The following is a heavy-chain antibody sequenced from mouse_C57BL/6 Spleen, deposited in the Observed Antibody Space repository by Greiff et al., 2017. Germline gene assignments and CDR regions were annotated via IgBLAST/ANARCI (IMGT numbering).Heavy chain of an antibody. CDR2: IDPSDSYT. Sequence: QVQLQQPGAELVMPGASVKLSCKASGYTFTSYWMHWVKQRPGQGLEWIGEIDPSDSYTNYNQQFKGKSTLTVDKSSSTAYMQLSSLTSEDSAVYYCARRAGYLDYWGQGTTLTVSS. CDR1: GYTFTSYW. CDR3: ARRAGYLDY. J-gene: IGHJ2*01. V-gene: IGHV1-69*01.